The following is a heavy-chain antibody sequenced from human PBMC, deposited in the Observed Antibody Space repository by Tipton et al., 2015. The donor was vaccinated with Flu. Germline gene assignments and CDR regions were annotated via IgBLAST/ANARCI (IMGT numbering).Heavy chain of an antibody. CDR2: IYHSGST. CDR3: ARDFRVLTRYFDL. J-gene: IGHJ2*01. CDR1: GYSISSGYY. V-gene: IGHV4-38-2*02. D-gene: IGHD3-10*01. Sequence: TLSLTCTVSGYSISSGYYWGWIRQPPGKGLAWIGSIYHSGSTYYNPSLKSRVTISVDTSKNQFSLKLSSVTAADTAVYYCARDFRVLTRYFDLWGRGTLVTVSS.